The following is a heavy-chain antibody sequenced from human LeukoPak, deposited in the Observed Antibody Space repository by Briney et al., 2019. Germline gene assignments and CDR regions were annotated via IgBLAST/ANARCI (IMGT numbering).Heavy chain of an antibody. CDR2: IIPIFGTA. J-gene: IGHJ5*02. D-gene: IGHD2-2*01. V-gene: IGHV1-69*05. CDR1: GGTFSSYA. Sequence: GASVKVSCKASGGTFSSYAISWVRQAPGQGLEWMGGIIPIFGTANYAQKFQGRVTITTDESTSTAYMKLSSLRSEDTAAYYCARDVLPAAMSWFDPWGQGTLVTVSS. CDR3: ARDVLPAAMSWFDP.